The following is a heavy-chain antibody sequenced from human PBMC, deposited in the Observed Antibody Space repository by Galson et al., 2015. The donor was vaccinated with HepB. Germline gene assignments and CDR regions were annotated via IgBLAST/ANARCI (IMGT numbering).Heavy chain of an antibody. CDR3: TTDRLVPRVVVIPRNNNFDY. J-gene: IGHJ4*02. V-gene: IGHV3-15*01. CDR2: IKSKTDGGTT. CDR1: GFTFSNAW. Sequence: SLRLSCAASGFTFSNAWMSWVRQAPGKGLEWVGRIKSKTDGGTTDYAAPVKGRFTISRDDSKNTLYLQMNSLKTEDTAVYYCTTDRLVPRVVVIPRNNNFDYWGQGTLVTVSS. D-gene: IGHD3-22*01.